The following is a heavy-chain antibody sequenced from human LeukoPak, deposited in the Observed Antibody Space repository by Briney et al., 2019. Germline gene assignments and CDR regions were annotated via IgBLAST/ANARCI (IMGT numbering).Heavy chain of an antibody. Sequence: PSETLSLTCTVSGGSITTYSWSWLRQPAGKGLELIGRIYASGSTTYNPSLKSRVTMSVDTSKNQISVRLTSVAAADTAVYYCARAAYCSGASCYFDYWGQGTLVTVSS. J-gene: IGHJ4*02. V-gene: IGHV4-4*07. D-gene: IGHD2-15*01. CDR3: ARAAYCSGASCYFDY. CDR1: GGSITTYS. CDR2: IYASGST.